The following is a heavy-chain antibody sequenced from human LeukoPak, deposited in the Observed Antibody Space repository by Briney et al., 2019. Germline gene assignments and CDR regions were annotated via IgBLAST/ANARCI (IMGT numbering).Heavy chain of an antibody. V-gene: IGHV4-30-4*01. J-gene: IGHJ3*02. CDR1: GGSISRGDYF. Sequence: SQTLSLTCTVSGGSISRGDYFWSWIRQPPGKVLEWIGYIYYSGSTYYNPSLKSRVTISVDTRKNQFFLKQSYVAAAGTAVYFCAREIVGATSDAFDIWGQGTKVTVS. CDR2: IYYSGST. D-gene: IGHD1-26*01. CDR3: AREIVGATSDAFDI.